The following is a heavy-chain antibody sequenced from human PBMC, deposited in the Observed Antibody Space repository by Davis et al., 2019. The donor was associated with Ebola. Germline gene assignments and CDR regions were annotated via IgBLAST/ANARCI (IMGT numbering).Heavy chain of an antibody. CDR3: AKRDV. V-gene: IGHV3-30*18. Sequence: PGGSLRLSCAASGFTFSRYVMPWVRPAPGPRLAWVAVISYDGSNKYYADSVKGRFTISRDNSKNTLYLQMNSLRAEDTAVYYCAKRDVWGQGTTVTVSS. J-gene: IGHJ6*02. CDR2: ISYDGSNK. CDR1: GFTFSRYV.